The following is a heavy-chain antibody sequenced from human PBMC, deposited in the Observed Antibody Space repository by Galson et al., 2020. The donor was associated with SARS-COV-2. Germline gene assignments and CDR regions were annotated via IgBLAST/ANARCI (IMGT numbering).Heavy chain of an antibody. CDR3: AKDQGNDYGDQLHY. V-gene: IGHV3-23*01. D-gene: IGHD4-17*01. CDR2: IGGSGVNT. CDR1: GFTFSRYA. Sequence: RLSCATSGFTFSRYALSWVRQAPGKGLEWVSTIGGSGVNTYYTDSVKGRFTISRDSSTNTLSLQMNSLRGDDTAIYFCAKDQGNDYGDQLHYWGQGTLVTVSS. J-gene: IGHJ4*02.